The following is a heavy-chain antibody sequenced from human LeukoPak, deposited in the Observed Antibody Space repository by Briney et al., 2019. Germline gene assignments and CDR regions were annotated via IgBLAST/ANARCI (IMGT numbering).Heavy chain of an antibody. D-gene: IGHD1-26*01. Sequence: GGSLRLSCAAFSFTFSNYGMYWVRQAPGKGLEWVAVIGHDGNYIYYGDSVKGRFTISRDNSKNTLYLQMNSLRAEDTAVYFCARDRGSHYLDYWGQGTLVTVSS. V-gene: IGHV3-33*01. CDR1: SFTFSNYG. CDR3: ARDRGSHYLDY. CDR2: IGHDGNYI. J-gene: IGHJ4*02.